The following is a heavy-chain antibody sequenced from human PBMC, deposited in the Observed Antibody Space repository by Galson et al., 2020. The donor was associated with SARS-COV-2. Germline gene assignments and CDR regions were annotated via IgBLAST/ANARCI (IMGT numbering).Heavy chain of an antibody. Sequence: SVKVSCKASGGTFSSYAISWVRQAPGQGLEWMGGIIPIFGTANYAQKFQGRVTITADKSTSTAYMELSSLRSEDTAVYYCARASPGDFWSGYYGWFDPWGQGTLVTVSS. D-gene: IGHD3-3*01. CDR1: GGTFSSYA. CDR3: ARASPGDFWSGYYGWFDP. J-gene: IGHJ5*02. CDR2: IIPIFGTA. V-gene: IGHV1-69*06.